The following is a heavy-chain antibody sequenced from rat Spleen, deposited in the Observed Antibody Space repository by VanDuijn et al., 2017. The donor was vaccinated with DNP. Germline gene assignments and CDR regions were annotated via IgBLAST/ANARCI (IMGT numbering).Heavy chain of an antibody. CDR1: SYN. Sequence: SYNVHWVRQPTGKGLEWMGVIWTGGSTDYNSALKSRLSISRDTSKSQVFLKMNSLQTEDIATYYCAREDLFNYAFAYWGQGTLVTVSS. J-gene: IGHJ3*01. D-gene: IGHD1-11*01. CDR2: IWTGGST. V-gene: IGHV2-30*01. CDR3: AREDLFNYAFAY.